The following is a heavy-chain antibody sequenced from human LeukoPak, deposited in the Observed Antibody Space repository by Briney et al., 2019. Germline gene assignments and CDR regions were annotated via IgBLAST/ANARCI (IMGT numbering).Heavy chain of an antibody. J-gene: IGHJ4*02. CDR3: ARTYGDYATYFDY. CDR2: ISSDGSNK. D-gene: IGHD4-17*01. V-gene: IGHV3-30*04. CDR1: GFTFSTYA. Sequence: QPGRSLRLSCAASGFTFSTYAIHWVRQAPGKGLEWVAVISSDGSNKYYAGSVKGRLTISRDNSKSTLYLQMNSLRVDDTAVYYCARTYGDYATYFDYWGQGTLVTVSP.